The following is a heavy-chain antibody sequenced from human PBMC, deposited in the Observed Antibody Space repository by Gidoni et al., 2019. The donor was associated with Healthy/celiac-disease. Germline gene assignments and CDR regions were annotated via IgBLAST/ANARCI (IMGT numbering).Heavy chain of an antibody. CDR1: GGSISSGSYY. Sequence: QVQLQESGPGLVKPSQTLSLTCTVSGGSISSGSYYWSWIRQPAGKGLEWIGRIYTSGSTNYNPSLKSRVTISEDTSKNQFSLKLSSVTAADTAVYYCAREVGEYYDFWSGSPDAFDIWGQGTMVTVSS. CDR3: AREVGEYYDFWSGSPDAFDI. V-gene: IGHV4-61*02. D-gene: IGHD3-3*01. J-gene: IGHJ3*02. CDR2: IYTSGST.